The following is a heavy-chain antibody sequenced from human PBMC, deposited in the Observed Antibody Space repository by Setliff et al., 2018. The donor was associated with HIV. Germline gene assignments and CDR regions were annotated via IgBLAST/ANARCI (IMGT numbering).Heavy chain of an antibody. V-gene: IGHV4-39*07. D-gene: IGHD3-22*01. CDR3: ARNYYDSSGYPPGLYYFDY. Sequence: SETLSLTCSVSGGSISSRSPYYWGWIRQPPGKGLEWIGSIYPGNTYYNPSLKSRDTISLDTSNNQFFLKLTSVTAADTAVYYCARNYYDSSGYPPGLYYFDYWGQGTLVTVSS. CDR1: GGSISSRSPYY. J-gene: IGHJ4*02. CDR2: IYPGNT.